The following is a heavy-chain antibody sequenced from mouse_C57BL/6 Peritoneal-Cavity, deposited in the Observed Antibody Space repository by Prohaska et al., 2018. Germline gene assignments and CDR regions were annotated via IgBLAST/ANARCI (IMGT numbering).Heavy chain of an antibody. J-gene: IGHJ3*01. D-gene: IGHD3-3*01. CDR3: ARGGTPY. Sequence: GTSVKVSCKASGYAFTNYLIEWVKQRPGQGLEWIGVINPGSGGTNYNEKFKGKATLTADKSSSTAYMQLSSLTSEDSAGYFCARGGTPYWGQGTLVTVSA. CDR2: INPGSGGT. CDR1: GYAFTNYL. V-gene: IGHV1-54*01.